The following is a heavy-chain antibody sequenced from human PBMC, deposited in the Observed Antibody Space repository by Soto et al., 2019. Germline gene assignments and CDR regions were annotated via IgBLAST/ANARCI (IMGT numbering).Heavy chain of an antibody. CDR3: ARDAPFPIIGTTFDY. D-gene: IGHD1-7*01. CDR1: GYTFTSYS. J-gene: IGHJ4*02. Sequence: ASVKVSCKASGYTFTSYSLHWVRQAPGQGLEWMGMISPGSGDTTSAQKFQGRVTMTRDTSTTTVYVELSSLRGDDTAVYYCARDAPFPIIGTTFDYWGRGTVVTVSS. V-gene: IGHV1-46*01. CDR2: ISPGSGDT.